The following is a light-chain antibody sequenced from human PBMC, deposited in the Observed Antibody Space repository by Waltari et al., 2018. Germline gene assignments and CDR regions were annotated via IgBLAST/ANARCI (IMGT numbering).Light chain of an antibody. CDR1: ESVINR. V-gene: IGKV3-15*01. Sequence: EIVMTQSPATLSVSPGERATLPCRASESVINRLTWYQQRPGQAPRLLFYDASTRATGIPARFSGSGSGTEFTLTISSLQSEDFAVYYCQQYKNWPPLTFGGGTKVEIK. CDR2: DAS. CDR3: QQYKNWPPLT. J-gene: IGKJ4*01.